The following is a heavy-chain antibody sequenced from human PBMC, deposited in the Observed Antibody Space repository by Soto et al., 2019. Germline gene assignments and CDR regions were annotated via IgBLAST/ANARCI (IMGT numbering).Heavy chain of an antibody. CDR2: ISYDGSNK. D-gene: IGHD5-18*01. V-gene: IGHV3-30-3*01. CDR1: GFTFSSYA. J-gene: IGHJ4*02. CDR3: ARDPKSGYTSGSHLDY. Sequence: GGSLRLSCAASGFTFSSYAMHWVRQAPGKGLEWVALISYDGSNKFYADSVKGRFTISRDNSKNTLYLQINSLRAEDTAVYYCARDPKSGYTSGSHLDYWGQGTLVTVSS.